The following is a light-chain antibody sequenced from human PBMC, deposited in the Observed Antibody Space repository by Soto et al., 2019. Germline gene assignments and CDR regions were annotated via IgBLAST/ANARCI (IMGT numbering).Light chain of an antibody. CDR2: ENS. CDR3: GTWDSGLSVLWV. Sequence: QSVLTQPPSVSAAPGQKVTISCSGSSSNIGNNYVSWYQQLPGTAPKLLIYENSQRPSGIPDRFSASKSGTSVTLGITGLQTGDEAEYFCGTWDSGLSVLWVFGGGTKLTVL. J-gene: IGLJ3*02. V-gene: IGLV1-51*01. CDR1: SSNIGNNY.